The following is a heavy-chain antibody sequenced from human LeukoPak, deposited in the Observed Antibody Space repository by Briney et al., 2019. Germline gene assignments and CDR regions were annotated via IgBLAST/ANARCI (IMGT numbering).Heavy chain of an antibody. CDR2: IDAGNGRT. Sequence: ASVKVSCKASGYDFTKYAVQWVRQAPGQGLEWMGWIDAGNGRTKYSQDFQGRVTISRDTSTSIAYMELSRLRSEDTAVYYCARLPAVRWYGGLRRGYMDVWGKGTTVTVSS. V-gene: IGHV1-3*03. CDR3: ARLPAVRWYGGLRRGYMDV. D-gene: IGHD4-23*01. J-gene: IGHJ6*03. CDR1: GYDFTKYA.